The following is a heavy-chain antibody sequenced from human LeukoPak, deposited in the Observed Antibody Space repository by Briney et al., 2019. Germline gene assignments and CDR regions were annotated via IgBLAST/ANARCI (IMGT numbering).Heavy chain of an antibody. Sequence: ASVKISCKASGYSFTSYDFNWVRQAPGQGLEWIGWMNPNIGNTGYAQKFQGRVTMTRDISISTAYMELSSLRSEDTAVYYCARRGTTPFGYWGQGTLVTVPS. D-gene: IGHD1-1*01. J-gene: IGHJ4*02. CDR1: GYSFTSYD. CDR2: MNPNIGNT. CDR3: ARRGTTPFGY. V-gene: IGHV1-8*01.